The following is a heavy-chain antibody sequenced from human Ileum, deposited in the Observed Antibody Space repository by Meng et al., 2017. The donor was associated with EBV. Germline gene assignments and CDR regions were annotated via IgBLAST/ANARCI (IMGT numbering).Heavy chain of an antibody. CDR1: GDPISSSNHW. D-gene: IGHD3-3*01. CDR2: IYYSGST. V-gene: IGHV4-39*01. J-gene: IGHJ4*02. Sequence: HLSESGPGLVRPSETLSLPSAVSGDPISSSNHWWGWIRQPPGKGLEWVGTIYYSGSTFYNPSLKSRVTISLDTSKNQFSLKVSSVTAADTAVYYCARRYYGVPFDNWGQGTLVTVSS. CDR3: ARRYYGVPFDN.